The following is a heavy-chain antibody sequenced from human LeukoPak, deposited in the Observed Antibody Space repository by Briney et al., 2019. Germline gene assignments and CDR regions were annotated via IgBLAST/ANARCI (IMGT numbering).Heavy chain of an antibody. J-gene: IGHJ6*03. V-gene: IGHV3-23*01. CDR2: ITNGGST. CDR1: GFTFSSYA. Sequence: GGSLRLSCAASGFTFSSYAMSWVRQAPGKGLEWVSGITNGGSTYYGDSVKGRFTISRDNSKNTLYLQMNSLRAEDTAVYYCAREYMDVWGKGTTVSISS. CDR3: AREYMDV.